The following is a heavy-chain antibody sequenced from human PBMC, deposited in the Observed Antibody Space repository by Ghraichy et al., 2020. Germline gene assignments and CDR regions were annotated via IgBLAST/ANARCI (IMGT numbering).Heavy chain of an antibody. J-gene: IGHJ6*02. CDR3: ARAGSLGYSGYDTYYYYGMDV. V-gene: IGHV1-18*04. CDR1: GYTFTSYG. D-gene: IGHD5-12*01. CDR2: ISAYNGNT. Sequence: ASVKVSCKASGYTFTSYGISWVRQAPGQGLEWMGWISAYNGNTNYAQKLQGRVTMTTDTSTSTAYMELRSLRSDDTAVYYCARAGSLGYSGYDTYYYYGMDVWGQGTTVTVSS.